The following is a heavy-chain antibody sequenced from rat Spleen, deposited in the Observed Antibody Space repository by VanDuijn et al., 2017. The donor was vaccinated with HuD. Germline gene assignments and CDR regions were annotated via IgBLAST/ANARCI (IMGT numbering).Heavy chain of an antibody. Sequence: EVQLVESGGGLVQPGRSLKLSCAASGFTFSNYGTHWIRQAPTKGLEWVASISTGGGNTYYRDSVKGRFTISRDNAKNTLYLQMDSLRSEDTATYHCTTVHDNWFAYWGQGTLVTVSS. V-gene: IGHV5S13*01. CDR3: TTVHDNWFAY. J-gene: IGHJ3*01. CDR2: ISTGGGNT. CDR1: GFTFSNYG.